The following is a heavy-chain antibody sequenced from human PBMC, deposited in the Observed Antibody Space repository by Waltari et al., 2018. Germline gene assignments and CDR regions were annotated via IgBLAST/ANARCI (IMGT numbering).Heavy chain of an antibody. CDR1: GGSISSHY. D-gene: IGHD6-6*01. V-gene: IGHV4-59*11. CDR3: ARSLRHPGPYYMDV. Sequence: QVQLQESGPGLVKPSETLSLTCTVSGGSISSHYWSWIRQPPGKGLEWIGYIYYSGSTNYNPSLKSRVTISVDTSKNQFSLKLSSVTAADTAVYYCARSLRHPGPYYMDVWGKGTTVTVSS. J-gene: IGHJ6*03. CDR2: IYYSGST.